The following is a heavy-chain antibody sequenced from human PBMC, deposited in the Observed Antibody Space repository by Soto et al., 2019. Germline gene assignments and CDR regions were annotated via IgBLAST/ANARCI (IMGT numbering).Heavy chain of an antibody. D-gene: IGHD1-1*01. CDR3: ARVERGTATTVVDAFDI. CDR1: GGFVSSGSYY. CDR2: MSHSGGT. Sequence: QVQLQQWGAGLLKPSETLSLTCAVYGGFVSSGSYYWSWIRQPPGKGLEWIGEMSHSGGTHFNPSLKSRVTISVDTSKSQFSLKMSSVRAADTALYYCARVERGTATTVVDAFDIWGPGTMVTVSS. J-gene: IGHJ3*02. V-gene: IGHV4-34*01.